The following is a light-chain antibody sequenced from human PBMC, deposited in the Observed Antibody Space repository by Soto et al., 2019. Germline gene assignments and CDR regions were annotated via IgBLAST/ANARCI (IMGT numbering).Light chain of an antibody. Sequence: QSALTQPPSASGSPGQSVTISCTGTRSDVGAYMYVSWYQQYPGKAPKLMIYEVSKRPSGVPDRFSGSKSGNTASLTVSGLQAEDEAEYYCTSYVGSNIWVFGGGTKLTVL. CDR3: TSYVGSNIWV. CDR1: RSDVGAYMY. J-gene: IGLJ3*02. V-gene: IGLV2-8*01. CDR2: EVS.